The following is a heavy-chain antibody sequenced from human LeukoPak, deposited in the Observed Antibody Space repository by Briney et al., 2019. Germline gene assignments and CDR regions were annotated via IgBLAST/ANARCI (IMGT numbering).Heavy chain of an antibody. J-gene: IGHJ4*02. CDR2: ISGYNANT. D-gene: IGHD3-22*01. V-gene: IGHV1-18*01. CDR1: GYTFTSYG. CDR3: AREAYYYDSIGFDS. Sequence: RASVKVSCKASGYTFTSYGISWVRQAPGQGLEWMGWISGYNANTNSAQKLQGRVTMTTDTSTSTAYMELRSLRSDDTAVYYCAREAYYYDSIGFDSWGQGTLVTVSS.